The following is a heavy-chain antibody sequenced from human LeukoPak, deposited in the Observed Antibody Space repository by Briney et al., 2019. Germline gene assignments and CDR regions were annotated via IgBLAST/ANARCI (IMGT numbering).Heavy chain of an antibody. CDR2: ISGSGGST. V-gene: IGHV3-23*01. CDR1: EFTFSSYA. D-gene: IGHD2-8*01. Sequence: GGSLRLSWAASEFTFSSYAMSWVRQAPGKGLEWVSAISGSGGSTYYADSVKGRFTISRDNSKNTLYLQMNSLRAEDTAVYYCARSGYCTNGVCPQNYWGQGTLVTVSS. CDR3: ARSGYCTNGVCPQNY. J-gene: IGHJ4*02.